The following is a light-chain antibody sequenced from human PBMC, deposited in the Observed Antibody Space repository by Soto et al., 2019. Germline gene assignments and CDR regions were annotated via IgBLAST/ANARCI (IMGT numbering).Light chain of an antibody. J-gene: IGLJ3*02. CDR3: CSYAGSATSV. V-gene: IGLV2-23*01. Sequence: QSALTQPASVSGSPGQSITISCTGTSSDVGAYDLVSWYQQHPAKAPKFLIYGGNKRPTGVSSRFSGSKSGNTASLTISGLQAEDEADYYCCSYAGSATSVFGGGTQLTVL. CDR2: GGN. CDR1: SSDVGAYDL.